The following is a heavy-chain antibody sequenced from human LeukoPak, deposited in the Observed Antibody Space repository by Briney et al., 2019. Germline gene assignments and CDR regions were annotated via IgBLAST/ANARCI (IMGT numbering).Heavy chain of an antibody. J-gene: IGHJ4*02. CDR3: NKGMATMDY. CDR2: IKSKTDGGTT. Sequence: PGGSLRLSCAASGFTFSNAWLSWVRQAPGKGLQWVGRIKSKTDGGTTDYAAPVEGRFTISRDDSKDTVYLQMNSLKTEDTAVYYCNKGMATMDYWGQGTLVTVSS. CDR1: GFTFSNAW. D-gene: IGHD5-24*01. V-gene: IGHV3-15*01.